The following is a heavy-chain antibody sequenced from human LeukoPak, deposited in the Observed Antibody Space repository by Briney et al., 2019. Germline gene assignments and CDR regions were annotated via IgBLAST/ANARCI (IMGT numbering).Heavy chain of an antibody. CDR2: ISGSDGMP. D-gene: IGHD4/OR15-4a*01. J-gene: IGHJ4*02. Sequence: PGGSLRLSCAASGFTFSSYAMSWVRQAPGKGLEWVSTISGSDGMPYYADSVQGRFTISRDNSKNTLYLQMNNLRAEDTAVYYCAKDPSANDYFDYWGQATLVTVSS. V-gene: IGHV3-23*01. CDR3: AKDPSANDYFDY. CDR1: GFTFSSYA.